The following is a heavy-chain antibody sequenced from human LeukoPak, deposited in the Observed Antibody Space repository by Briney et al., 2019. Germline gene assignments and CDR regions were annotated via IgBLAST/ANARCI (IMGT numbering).Heavy chain of an antibody. CDR3: ARVMTMVRGVIIPVYFDY. CDR2: IYYSGSA. CDR1: GGSISSYY. D-gene: IGHD3-10*01. Sequence: PSETLSLTCTVSGGSISSYYWSWIRQPLGKGLEWIGYIYYSGSANYNPSLKSRVTLSVDTSKNQFSLKLSSVTAADTAVYYCARVMTMVRGVIIPVYFDYWGQGTLVTVSS. V-gene: IGHV4-59*01. J-gene: IGHJ4*02.